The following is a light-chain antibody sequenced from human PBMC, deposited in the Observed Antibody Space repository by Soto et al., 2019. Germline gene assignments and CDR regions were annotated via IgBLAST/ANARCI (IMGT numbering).Light chain of an antibody. Sequence: EIVVTQSPDTLSVSPGERATLSCRSSQSVSSNFSWYQQKPGQAPMLLIYGASTRATGIPARFSGSGSGTEFTLTISSLQSEDFAVYYCQQYNNWPPLTFGGGTKVEIK. V-gene: IGKV3-15*01. CDR2: GAS. J-gene: IGKJ4*01. CDR3: QQYNNWPPLT. CDR1: QSVSSN.